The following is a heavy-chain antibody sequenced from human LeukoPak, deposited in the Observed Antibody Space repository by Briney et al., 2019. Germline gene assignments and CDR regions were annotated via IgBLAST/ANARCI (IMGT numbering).Heavy chain of an antibody. CDR1: GGSISNYY. J-gene: IGHJ4*02. CDR2: IYYSGST. D-gene: IGHD3-22*01. Sequence: SETLFLTCTVSGGSISNYYWSWIRQPPGKGLEWIGYIYYSGSTNYNPSLKSRVTMSVDTSKNQFSLKLSSVTAADTAVYYCARDKYYYDSSGSIRFDYWGQGTLVTVSS. V-gene: IGHV4-59*12. CDR3: ARDKYYYDSSGSIRFDY.